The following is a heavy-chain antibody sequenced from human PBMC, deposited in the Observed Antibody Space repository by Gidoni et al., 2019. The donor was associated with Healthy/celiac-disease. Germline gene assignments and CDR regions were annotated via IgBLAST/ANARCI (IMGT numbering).Heavy chain of an antibody. D-gene: IGHD4-17*01. CDR3: ARAPPAYGDYANWFDP. V-gene: IGHV4-34*01. Sequence: QVQLQQWGAGLLKPSETLSLTCAVYGGSFSGYYWSWIRQPPGKGLEWIVEINHSGSTNYNPSLKSRVTISVDTSKNQFSLKLSSVTAADTAVYYCARAPPAYGDYANWFDPWGQGTLVTVSS. J-gene: IGHJ5*02. CDR2: INHSGST. CDR1: GGSFSGYY.